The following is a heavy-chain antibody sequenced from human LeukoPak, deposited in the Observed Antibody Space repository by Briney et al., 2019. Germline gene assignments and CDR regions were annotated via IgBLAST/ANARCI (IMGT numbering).Heavy chain of an antibody. CDR3: AKDLSGSFDY. Sequence: PGGSLRLSCVASGFTSGVYAMSWVRQAPGKGLEWVSTFSGGGDSFYADSVKGRFTISRDNSKNTLYLQMNSLRAEDTAVYYCAKDLSGSFDYWGQGTLVTVSS. CDR2: FSGGGDS. V-gene: IGHV3-23*01. CDR1: GFTSGVYA. D-gene: IGHD5-12*01. J-gene: IGHJ4*02.